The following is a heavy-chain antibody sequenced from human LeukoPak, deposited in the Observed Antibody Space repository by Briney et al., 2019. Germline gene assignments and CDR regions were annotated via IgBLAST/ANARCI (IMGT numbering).Heavy chain of an antibody. CDR2: ISSSSSYI. J-gene: IGHJ4*02. CDR1: GFTFSSYS. Sequence: PGGSLRLSCAASGFTFSSYSMNWVRQAPGKGLEWVSSISSSSSYIYYADSVKGRFTISRDNSKNTLYLQMNSLGAEDTAVYYCAKHVSGSLFYFDYWGQRTLVTVSS. V-gene: IGHV3-21*04. CDR3: AKHVSGSLFYFDY. D-gene: IGHD3-10*01.